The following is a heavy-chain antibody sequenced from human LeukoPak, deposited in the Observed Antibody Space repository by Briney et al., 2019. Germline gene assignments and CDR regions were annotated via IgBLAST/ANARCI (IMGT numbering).Heavy chain of an antibody. D-gene: IGHD7-27*01. CDR2: IGISGGGI. CDR1: GFTFSYYT. CDR3: AIDPNWGVDY. J-gene: IGHJ4*02. Sequence: GGSLRLSCAASGFTFSYYTMYWVRQAPGRGLEWVSIIGISGGGIHYADSVKGRFTISRDNSKNTLYLQMNSLRAEDTAVYYCAIDPNWGVDYWGQGVLVTVSS. V-gene: IGHV3-23*01.